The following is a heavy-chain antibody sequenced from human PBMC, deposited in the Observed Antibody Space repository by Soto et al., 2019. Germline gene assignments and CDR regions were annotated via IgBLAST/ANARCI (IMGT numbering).Heavy chain of an antibody. CDR2: ISYDGSNK. V-gene: IGHV3-30-3*01. CDR1: GFTFSSYA. Sequence: PGGSLRRSCAAAGFTFSSYAMHWVRQAPGKGLEWVAVISYDGSNKYYADSVKGRFTISRDNSKNTLYLQMNSLRAEDTAVYYCARDVEDLMTARIAAPYYYYGMDVWGQETTVTVSS. D-gene: IGHD6-13*01. CDR3: ARDVEDLMTARIAAPYYYYGMDV. J-gene: IGHJ6*02.